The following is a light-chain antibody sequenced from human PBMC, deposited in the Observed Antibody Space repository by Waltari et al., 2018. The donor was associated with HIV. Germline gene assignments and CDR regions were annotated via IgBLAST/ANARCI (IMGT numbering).Light chain of an antibody. CDR1: SSNIGSGYG. V-gene: IGLV1-40*01. CDR3: QSYDSSVSGYV. J-gene: IGLJ1*01. CDR2: GNN. Sequence: QSVLTQPPSVSGAPGQGITISCPGSSSNIGSGYGGYWYQQFPGKAPKLLIYGNNNRPSGVPDRFSGSKSATSASLAITGLQAEDEADYYCQSYDSSVSGYVFGSGTKVTVL.